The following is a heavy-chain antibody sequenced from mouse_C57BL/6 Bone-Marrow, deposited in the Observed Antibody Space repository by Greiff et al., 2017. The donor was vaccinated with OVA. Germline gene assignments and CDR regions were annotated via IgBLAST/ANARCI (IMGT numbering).Heavy chain of an antibody. Sequence: QVQLKQSGAELARPGASVKLSCKASGYTFTSYGISWVKQRTGQGLEWIGEIYPRSGNTYYNEKFKGKATLTADKSSSTAYMELRSLTSEDSAVYFCARWKGQLRRGYFDYWGQGTTLTVSS. CDR2: IYPRSGNT. D-gene: IGHD3-2*02. CDR1: GYTFTSYG. CDR3: ARWKGQLRRGYFDY. J-gene: IGHJ2*01. V-gene: IGHV1-81*01.